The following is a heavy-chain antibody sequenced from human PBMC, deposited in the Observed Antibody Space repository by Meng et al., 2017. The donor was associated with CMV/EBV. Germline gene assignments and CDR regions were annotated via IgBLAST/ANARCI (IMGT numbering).Heavy chain of an antibody. J-gene: IGHJ5*02. Sequence: SVKVSCKASGGTFISYALSWVRQAPGQGLEWMGGIIPIFGTAKYAQKFQGRVTITTDESTTTAYMELSSLRSEDTAVYYCARGFYYGSGSYSFCFDTWGQGTLVTVSS. D-gene: IGHD3-10*01. CDR1: GGTFISYA. V-gene: IGHV1-69*05. CDR2: IIPIFGTA. CDR3: ARGFYYGSGSYSFCFDT.